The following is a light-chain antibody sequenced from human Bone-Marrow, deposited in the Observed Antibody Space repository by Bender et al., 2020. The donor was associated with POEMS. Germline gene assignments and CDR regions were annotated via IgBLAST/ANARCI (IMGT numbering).Light chain of an antibody. CDR1: STDVGGYGF. CDR2: DVN. Sequence: QSALTQPASVSGSPGQSISISCSGSSTDVGGYGFVSWYQHHPGRAPKLINFDVNNRPSGVSRRFSGSKSGGTASLHISGLQPEDEADYFCSSYTDISQYVFGSGTKVTVL. CDR3: SSYTDISQYV. V-gene: IGLV2-14*03. J-gene: IGLJ1*01.